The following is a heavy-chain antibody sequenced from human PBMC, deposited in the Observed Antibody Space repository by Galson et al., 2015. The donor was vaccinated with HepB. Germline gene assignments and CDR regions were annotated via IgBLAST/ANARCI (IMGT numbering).Heavy chain of an antibody. CDR2: IYSGGST. CDR1: GFTVSSNY. Sequence: SLRLSCAASGFTVSSNYMSWVRQAPGKGLERVSVIYSGGSTYYADSVKGRFTISRDNSKNTLYLQMNSLRAEDTAVYYCARQTYYYGSGSYYPKNNWFDPWGQGTLVTVSS. J-gene: IGHJ5*02. CDR3: ARQTYYYGSGSYYPKNNWFDP. D-gene: IGHD3-10*01. V-gene: IGHV3-66*04.